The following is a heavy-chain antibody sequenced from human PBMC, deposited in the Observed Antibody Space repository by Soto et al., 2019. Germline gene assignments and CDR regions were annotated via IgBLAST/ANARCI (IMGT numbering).Heavy chain of an antibody. CDR1: GYTFSSYA. Sequence: QVHLVQSGAEVRKPGASVKVSCKASGYTFSSYAMHWVRQAPGQRLEWMGWINAGYGNTKSSQKFQDRVTMSRDTSASTAYMELTSLRSEDTAVYYCARDTGDGTFDFWGQGTLVTVSS. D-gene: IGHD7-27*01. CDR3: ARDTGDGTFDF. CDR2: INAGYGNT. J-gene: IGHJ4*02. V-gene: IGHV1-3*01.